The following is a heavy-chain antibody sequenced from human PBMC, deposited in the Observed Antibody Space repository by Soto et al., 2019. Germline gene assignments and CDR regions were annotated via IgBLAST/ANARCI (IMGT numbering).Heavy chain of an antibody. Sequence: PSETLSLTCSVSGGSVSDKTYYWSWIRQPPGKSLEWIGYVYYSGTTNYNPSLKSRVTISVDLSKNRFSLRLSSVTTADTALYYCARPTAVPNPVRSRSYFDYWGEGTLVTVSS. D-gene: IGHD3-10*01. CDR2: VYYSGTT. V-gene: IGHV4-61*01. CDR1: GGSVSDKTYY. J-gene: IGHJ4*02. CDR3: ARPTAVPNPVRSRSYFDY.